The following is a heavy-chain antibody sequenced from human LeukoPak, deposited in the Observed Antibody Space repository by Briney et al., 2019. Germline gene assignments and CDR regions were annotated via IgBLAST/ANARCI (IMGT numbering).Heavy chain of an antibody. V-gene: IGHV1-8*01. CDR1: GYTFTSYD. D-gene: IGHD3-3*01. Sequence: ASVKVSCKASGYTFTSYDINWVRQATGQGLEWMGWMNPNSGNTGYAHKFQGRVTMTRNTSISTAYMELSSLRSEDTAVYYCARGSPIDFWSGYWYWFDPWGQGTLVTVSS. CDR3: ARGSPIDFWSGYWYWFDP. CDR2: MNPNSGNT. J-gene: IGHJ5*02.